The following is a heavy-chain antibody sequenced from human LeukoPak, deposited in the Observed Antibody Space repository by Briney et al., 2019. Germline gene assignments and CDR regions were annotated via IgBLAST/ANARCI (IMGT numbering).Heavy chain of an antibody. J-gene: IGHJ4*02. V-gene: IGHV3-21*01. CDR2: LSTSSSYI. Sequence: GGSLRLSCAASGFTFSDFSMNWVRQAPGKGLGWVSSLSTSSSYIDSADSVKGRFNISRDKAKNSLYLQMKSLRAEDTAVYYCARGVANIVGARFPFDYWGQGTLVTVSS. D-gene: IGHD1-26*01. CDR1: GFTFSDFS. CDR3: ARGVANIVGARFPFDY.